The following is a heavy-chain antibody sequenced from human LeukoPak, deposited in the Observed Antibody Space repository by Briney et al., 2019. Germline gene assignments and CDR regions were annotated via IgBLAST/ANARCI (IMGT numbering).Heavy chain of an antibody. J-gene: IGHJ5*02. V-gene: IGHV3-74*01. CDR2: INSDGSRT. CDR3: ARGNFYSSSGSSPLDA. Sequence: GGSLRLSCAASGFTFNTYWMHWVRQVPGKGLVWVSRINSDGSRTNYVDSAKGRFTISRDNAKNTLFLQMNSLRAEDSAVYYCARGNFYSSSGSSPLDAWGQGTLVTVSS. CDR1: GFTFNTYW. D-gene: IGHD3-10*01.